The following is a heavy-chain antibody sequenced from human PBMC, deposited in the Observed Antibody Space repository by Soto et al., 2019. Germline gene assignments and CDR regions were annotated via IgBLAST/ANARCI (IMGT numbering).Heavy chain of an antibody. V-gene: IGHV1-69*12. Sequence: QVQLVQSGAEVKKPGSSVKVSCKASGGTFSSYAISWVRQAPGQGLEWMGGIIPIFGTANYAQKFQGRVTITADESTSTAYMELSSLRSEDTAVYYCARSRSVVYGDYEGYYYYGMDVWGQGTTVTVSS. CDR2: IIPIFGTA. CDR3: ARSRSVVYGDYEGYYYYGMDV. CDR1: GGTFSSYA. J-gene: IGHJ6*02. D-gene: IGHD4-17*01.